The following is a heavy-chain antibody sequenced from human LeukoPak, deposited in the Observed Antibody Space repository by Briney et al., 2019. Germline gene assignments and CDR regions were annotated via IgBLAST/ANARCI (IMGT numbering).Heavy chain of an antibody. V-gene: IGHV4-39*01. CDR2: IYSGGST. J-gene: IGHJ3*02. CDR3: ARHSRSGSGGYENAFDI. CDR1: GLSISSSSYY. D-gene: IGHD5-12*01. Sequence: SETLSLTCTVSGLSISSSSYYWDWIRQSPGKGLEWMGNIYSGGSTYYTPSLKRRVTISVDTSNNQFLLKLSLRTAAAAAIYFCARHSRSGSGGYENAFDIWGQGTMVTVSS.